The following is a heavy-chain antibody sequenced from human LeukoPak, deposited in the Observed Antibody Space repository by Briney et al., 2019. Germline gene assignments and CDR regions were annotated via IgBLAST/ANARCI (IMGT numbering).Heavy chain of an antibody. V-gene: IGHV4-39*07. CDR1: GGSISSSSYC. J-gene: IGHJ1*01. Sequence: PSETLSLTCTVSGGSISSSSYCWGWIRQPPGKGLEWIGTIYYSGSTYYNPSLKSRVTISVDTSKNQFSLKLSSVTAADTAVYYCASPPVTMVRGALYFRHWGQGTLVTVSS. CDR3: ASPPVTMVRGALYFRH. CDR2: IYYSGST. D-gene: IGHD3-10*01.